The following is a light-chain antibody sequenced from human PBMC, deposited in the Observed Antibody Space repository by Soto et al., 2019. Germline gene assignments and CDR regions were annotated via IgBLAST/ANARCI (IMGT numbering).Light chain of an antibody. V-gene: IGKV3-15*01. J-gene: IGKJ4*01. CDR1: QSISSN. CDR2: GAS. CDR3: QQYNNWPPLT. Sequence: EIVMTQSPATLSVSPGERATLSCRASQSISSNLAWYQQKPGQAPRLLIFGASNRATAIPARFSGSGPGTEFTLTISSLQSEDFAVYYCQQYNNWPPLTFGGGTAVEIK.